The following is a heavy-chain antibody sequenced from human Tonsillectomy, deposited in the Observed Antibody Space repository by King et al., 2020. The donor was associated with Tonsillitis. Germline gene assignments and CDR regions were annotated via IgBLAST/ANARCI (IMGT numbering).Heavy chain of an antibody. Sequence: VQLVESGGGLVQPGGSLRLSCAASGFTFNSYWMHWVRQAPGKGLVWVSRINSDGSSTSYADSVKGRFTISRDNAKNTLYLQMNSLRAEDTAVYYCVRGVGTATVSPFGYWGQGTLVTVSS. CDR1: GFTFNSYW. CDR3: VRGVGTATVSPFGY. D-gene: IGHD5-18*01. CDR2: INSDGSST. V-gene: IGHV3-74*02. J-gene: IGHJ4*02.